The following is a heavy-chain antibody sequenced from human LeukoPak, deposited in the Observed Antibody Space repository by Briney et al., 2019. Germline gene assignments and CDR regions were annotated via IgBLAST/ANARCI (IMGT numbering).Heavy chain of an antibody. CDR1: GFTFSSYD. Sequence: GGSLRLSCAASGFTFSSYDMHWVRQATGKGLEWVSAIGTAGDTYCPGSVKGRFTISRENAKNSLYPQMNSLRAEDTAVYYCARGTRRYCSSTSCYGGYYGMDVWGQGTTVTVSS. CDR2: IGTAGDT. V-gene: IGHV3-13*01. J-gene: IGHJ6*02. D-gene: IGHD2-2*01. CDR3: ARGTRRYCSSTSCYGGYYGMDV.